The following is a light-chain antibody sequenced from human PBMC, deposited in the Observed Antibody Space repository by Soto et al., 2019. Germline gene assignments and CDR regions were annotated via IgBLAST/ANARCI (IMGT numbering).Light chain of an antibody. Sequence: EIVLTQSPGTLSLSPGERATLSCRASQSVSSSYLAWYQQKPGQAPRLLIYGASSRATGIPDRFSGSGSGTDFTLTISRLEPEDFAVYYCQQYGSSHPCGQGTKLEIK. V-gene: IGKV3-20*01. J-gene: IGKJ2*01. CDR2: GAS. CDR1: QSVSSSY. CDR3: QQYGSSHP.